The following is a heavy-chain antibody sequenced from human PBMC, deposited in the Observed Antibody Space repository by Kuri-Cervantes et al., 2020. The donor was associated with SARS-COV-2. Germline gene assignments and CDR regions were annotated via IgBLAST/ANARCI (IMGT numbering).Heavy chain of an antibody. CDR1: GGTFITYG. D-gene: IGHD4-23*01. V-gene: IGHV1-69*13. J-gene: IGHJ4*02. Sequence: SVKVSCKASGGTFITYGFVWVRQAPGQGLEWMGGIIPFFGAPNYAQKFEGRVTITADESTSTAYMELSSLRFEDTAVYFCARDVGYGGTSELDITYFDYWGQGTLVTVSS. CDR3: ARDVGYGGTSELDITYFDY. CDR2: IIPFFGAP.